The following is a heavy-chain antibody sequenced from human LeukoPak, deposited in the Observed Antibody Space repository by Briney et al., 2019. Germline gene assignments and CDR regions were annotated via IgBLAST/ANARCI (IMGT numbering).Heavy chain of an antibody. CDR3: ARILHRYYDSSGYYNWFDP. V-gene: IGHV4-34*01. Sequence: PSETLSLTCAVYGGSFSGYYWSWIRQPPGKGLEWIGEINHSGSTNYNPSLKSRVTISVDTSKNQFSLKLSSVTAADTAVYYCARILHRYYDSSGYYNWFDPWGQGTLVTVSS. CDR2: INHSGST. D-gene: IGHD3-22*01. J-gene: IGHJ5*02. CDR1: GGSFSGYY.